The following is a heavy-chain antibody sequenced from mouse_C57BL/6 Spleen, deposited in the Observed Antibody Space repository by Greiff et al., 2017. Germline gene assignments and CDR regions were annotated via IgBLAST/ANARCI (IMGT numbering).Heavy chain of an antibody. Sequence: QVQLQQSGAELVRPGASVTLSCKASGYTFTDYEMHWVKQTPVHGLEWIGAIDPETGGTAYNQKFKGKAILTADKSSSTAYMELRSLTSEDSAVYYCTRRDLFEAMDYWGQGTSVTVSS. CDR2: IDPETGGT. D-gene: IGHD1-1*01. J-gene: IGHJ4*01. CDR3: TRRDLFEAMDY. CDR1: GYTFTDYE. V-gene: IGHV1-15*01.